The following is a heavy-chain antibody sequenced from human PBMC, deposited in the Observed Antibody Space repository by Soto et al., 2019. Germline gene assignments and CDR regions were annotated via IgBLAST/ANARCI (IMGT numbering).Heavy chain of an antibody. V-gene: IGHV4-61*01. CDR2: MYYTGVT. CDR3: ARGGEPLGYYGLDV. Sequence: QVQLQESGPGLLKASETLSLTCSVSGGSVRSGNHFWDWIRQPPGRGLEWLGYMYYTGVTNYNPSLKSRVSMSVHTSKNQFSLKLTSLTAAATAVYYCARGGEPLGYYGLDVWGQGTTVTVSS. D-gene: IGHD3-10*01. CDR1: GGSVRSGNHF. J-gene: IGHJ6*02.